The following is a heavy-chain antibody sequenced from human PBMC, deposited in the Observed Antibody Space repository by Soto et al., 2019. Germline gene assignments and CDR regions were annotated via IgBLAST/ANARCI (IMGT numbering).Heavy chain of an antibody. D-gene: IGHD1-26*01. V-gene: IGHV4-30-4*01. CDR3: ARSPVRFRWEGGLDP. CDR1: GYSIRRNDYF. CDR2: VFYTGST. J-gene: IGHJ5*02. Sequence: VQLQESGPGLVKPSQTLSLTCNVSGYSIRRNDYFWNWIRQPPGKGLEWLGYVFYTGSTDYNPSLRSRLSISLDTSKNQFSLRLKSVTAADTAVYYCARSPVRFRWEGGLDPWGQGSLVVVSS.